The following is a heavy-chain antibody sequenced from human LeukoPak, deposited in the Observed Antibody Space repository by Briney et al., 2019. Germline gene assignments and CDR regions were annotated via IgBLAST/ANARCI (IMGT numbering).Heavy chain of an antibody. V-gene: IGHV4-59*01. CDR1: GGSISSYY. Sequence: SETLSLTCTVSGGSISSYYWSWIRQPPRKGLEWIGYIYYSGSTNYNPSLKSRVTISVDTSKNQFSLKLSSVTAADTAVYYCASGLGATDAFDIWGQGTMVTVSS. J-gene: IGHJ3*02. CDR2: IYYSGST. CDR3: ASGLGATDAFDI. D-gene: IGHD1-26*01.